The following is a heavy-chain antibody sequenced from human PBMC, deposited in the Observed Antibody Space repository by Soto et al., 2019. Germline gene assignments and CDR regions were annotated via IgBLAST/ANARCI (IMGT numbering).Heavy chain of an antibody. J-gene: IGHJ6*01. CDR2: IDPSDSYT. CDR1: GYSFTSYW. CDR3: ARRVIIGYCSSTSCYGNSDYGMDV. V-gene: IGHV5-10-1*01. Sequence: PGESLKISCKGSGYSFTSYWISWVRQMPGKGLEWMGRIDPSDSYTNYSPSFQGHVTISADKSISTAYLQRSSLKASDTAMYYCARRVIIGYCSSTSCYGNSDYGMDVWGQGTTVTGAS. D-gene: IGHD2-2*01.